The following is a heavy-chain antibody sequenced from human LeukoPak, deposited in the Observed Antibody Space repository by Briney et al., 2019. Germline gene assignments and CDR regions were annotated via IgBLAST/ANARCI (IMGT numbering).Heavy chain of an antibody. CDR3: ARQSPTHDDFWSGYYNHPFDY. Sequence: GESLKISCKGSGYSFTSYWIGWVRQMPGKGLEWMGTIYPGDSDTRYSPSFQGQVTISADKSISTAYLQWSSLKASDTAMYYCARQSPTHDDFWSGYYNHPFDYWGQGTLVTVSS. V-gene: IGHV5-51*01. D-gene: IGHD3-3*01. CDR1: GYSFTSYW. J-gene: IGHJ4*02. CDR2: IYPGDSDT.